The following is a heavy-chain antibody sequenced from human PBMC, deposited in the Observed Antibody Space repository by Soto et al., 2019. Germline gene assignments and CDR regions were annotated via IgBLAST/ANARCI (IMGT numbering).Heavy chain of an antibody. J-gene: IGHJ5*02. Sequence: GXSVQVSCPSSGLTFTSDGIRVVRQAPGQGLEWMGWISAYNGNTDYSQKLQGRVTMTTDTSTSTAYMELRSLRSDDTAVYYCERLRNSALEPWGQGTLVTSPQ. D-gene: IGHD1-7*01. CDR2: ISAYNGNT. V-gene: IGHV1-18*01. CDR1: GLTFTSDG. CDR3: ERLRNSALEP.